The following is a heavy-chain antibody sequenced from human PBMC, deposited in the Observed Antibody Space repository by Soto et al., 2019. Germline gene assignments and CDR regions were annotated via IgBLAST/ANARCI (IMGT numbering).Heavy chain of an antibody. CDR3: ARVTLKAGNWFDP. CDR2: INPNSRGT. D-gene: IGHD3-10*01. V-gene: IGHV1-2*02. J-gene: IGHJ5*02. Sequence: ASVKVSCKASGYTCTDYFIHWVRQAPGQGFEWMGWINPNSRGTNYAQKFQGRVTMTRDTSNSTAYMELRGLTSDDTAVYYCARVTLKAGNWFDPWGQGTLVTVSS. CDR1: GYTCTDYF.